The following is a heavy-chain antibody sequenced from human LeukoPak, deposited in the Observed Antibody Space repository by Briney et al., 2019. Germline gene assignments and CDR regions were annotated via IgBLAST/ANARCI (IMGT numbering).Heavy chain of an antibody. J-gene: IGHJ4*02. CDR1: GFTFSSYA. V-gene: IGHV3-23*01. D-gene: IGHD4-17*01. CDR3: ARETGSAVGSTDFDY. Sequence: GGSLRLSCAASGFTFSSYAMSWVRQGPGKGLEWVSGISGSGGNTYYADSVKGRFTISRDNSKNTLYLQMNSLRAEDTAVYYCARETGSAVGSTDFDYWGQGTLVTVSS. CDR2: ISGSGGNT.